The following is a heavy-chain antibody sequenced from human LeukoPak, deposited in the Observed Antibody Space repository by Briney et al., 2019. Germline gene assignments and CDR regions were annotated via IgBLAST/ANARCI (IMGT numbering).Heavy chain of an antibody. Sequence: GASVKVSCKASGYTFSGYYIHWVRQAPGQELEWMGWINPNTGGTKYAQRFQDRVTMTRDTSISTAYMEVSRLRYDDTAVYYCARPLRVTMIRGAAFRASSDFDPWGQGTLATVSS. V-gene: IGHV1-2*02. CDR2: INPNTGGT. J-gene: IGHJ5*02. CDR3: ARPLRVTMIRGAAFRASSDFDP. CDR1: GYTFSGYY. D-gene: IGHD3-10*01.